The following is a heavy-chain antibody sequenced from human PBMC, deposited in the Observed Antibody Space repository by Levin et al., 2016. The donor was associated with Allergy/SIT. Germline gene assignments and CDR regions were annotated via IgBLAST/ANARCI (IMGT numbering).Heavy chain of an antibody. CDR1: GFNFAYSG. V-gene: IGHV3-30*18. J-gene: IGHJ6*02. CDR2: TSYDGRGK. CDR3: VKQYSYGMDV. D-gene: IGHD2/OR15-2a*01. Sequence: GESLKISCAASGFNFAYSGLHWVRQAPGKGLEWVAYTSYDGRGKDYADSVKGRFTISKDNSRNTLDLQMNSLRGEDTALYYCVKQYSYGMDVWGQGTTVTVS.